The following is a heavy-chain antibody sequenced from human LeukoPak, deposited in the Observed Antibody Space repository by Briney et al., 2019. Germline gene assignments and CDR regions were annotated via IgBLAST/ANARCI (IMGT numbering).Heavy chain of an antibody. J-gene: IGHJ4*02. CDR2: INPNSGGT. Sequence: GASVKVSCKASGYTFTGYYMHWVRQAPGQGLEWMGWINPNSGGTNYAQKFQGRVTMTRDTSISTACMELSRLRSDDTAVYYCARARENRQWLTTWGQGTLVTVSS. V-gene: IGHV1-2*02. D-gene: IGHD6-19*01. CDR3: ARARENRQWLTT. CDR1: GYTFTGYY.